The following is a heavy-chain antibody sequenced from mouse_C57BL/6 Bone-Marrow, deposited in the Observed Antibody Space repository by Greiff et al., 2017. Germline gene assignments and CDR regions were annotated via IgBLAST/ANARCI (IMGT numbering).Heavy chain of an antibody. D-gene: IGHD1-2*01. V-gene: IGHV1-81*01. Sequence: QVHVKQSGAELARPGASVKLSCKASGYTFTSYGISWVKQRTGQGLEWIGEIYPRSGNTYYNEKFKGKATLTADKSSSTAYMELRSLTSEDSAVYFCAREGYYGEGFAYWGQGTLVTVSA. CDR1: GYTFTSYG. CDR3: AREGYYGEGFAY. CDR2: IYPRSGNT. J-gene: IGHJ3*01.